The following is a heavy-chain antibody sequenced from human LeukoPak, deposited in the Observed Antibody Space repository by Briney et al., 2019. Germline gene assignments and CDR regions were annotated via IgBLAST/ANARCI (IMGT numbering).Heavy chain of an antibody. CDR1: GFTFGDYA. CDR2: IRMKAFGGTT. J-gene: IGHJ4*02. D-gene: IGHD6-6*01. CDR3: TRDSSSPGGGPYYFDY. Sequence: GGSLRLSCTASGFTFGDYAVSWVRQAPGKRLEWVGFIRMKAFGGTTEYAASVKGRFTIPRDDSKSIAYLQMNNRNTEDTALYYCTRDSSSPGGGPYYFDYWGQGTLVTVSS. V-gene: IGHV3-49*04.